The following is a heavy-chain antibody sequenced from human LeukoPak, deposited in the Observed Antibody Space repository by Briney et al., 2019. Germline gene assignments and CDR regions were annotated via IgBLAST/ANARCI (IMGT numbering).Heavy chain of an antibody. CDR1: GFTFSSYW. Sequence: GGSLRLSCAASGFTFSSYWMHWARQAPGKGLVWVSRINSDGSSTSYADSVKGRFTISRDNAKNTLYLQMNSLRAEDTAVYYCARGYSYGHMDVWGQGTTVTVSS. D-gene: IGHD5-18*01. V-gene: IGHV3-74*01. J-gene: IGHJ6*02. CDR3: ARGYSYGHMDV. CDR2: INSDGSST.